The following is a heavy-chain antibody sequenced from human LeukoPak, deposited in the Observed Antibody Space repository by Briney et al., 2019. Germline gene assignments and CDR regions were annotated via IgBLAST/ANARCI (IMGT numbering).Heavy chain of an antibody. CDR2: IIPILGIA. V-gene: IGHV1-69*04. D-gene: IGHD6-6*01. J-gene: IGHJ4*02. CDR1: GCTFSSYA. Sequence: SVKVSCKASGCTFSSYAISWVRQAPGQGLEWMGRIIPILGIANYAQKFQGRVTITADKSTSTAYMELSSLRSEDTAVYYCARDLIAARPVAPFDYWGQGTLVTVSS. CDR3: ARDLIAARPVAPFDY.